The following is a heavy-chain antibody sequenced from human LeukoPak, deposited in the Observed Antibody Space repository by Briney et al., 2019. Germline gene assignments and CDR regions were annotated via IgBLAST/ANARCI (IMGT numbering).Heavy chain of an antibody. D-gene: IGHD3-10*01. J-gene: IGHJ4*02. CDR2: ISGSGGRT. V-gene: IGHV3-23*01. CDR1: GFTFSSYA. CDR3: ARPRDYYGSGSYPFDY. Sequence: GGSLRLSCAASGFTFSSYAMSWVRQAPGKGMEWVSAISGSGGRTYSADSVKGRFTISRDISKSTLYLQMNSLRAEDTAVYYCARPRDYYGSGSYPFDYWGQGTLVTVSS.